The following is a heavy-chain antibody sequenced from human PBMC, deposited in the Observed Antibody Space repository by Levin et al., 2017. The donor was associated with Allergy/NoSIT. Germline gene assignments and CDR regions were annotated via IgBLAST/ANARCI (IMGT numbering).Heavy chain of an antibody. CDR1: GFTFSSYV. J-gene: IGHJ4*02. Sequence: PGESLKISCDASGFTFSSYVFHWVRQAPGKGLGWVAAISYDGSNKYYADSVKGRFTISRDNSKNTVYLQMNSLTPEDTALYYCARDWWDLPKSHFDLWGQGALVSVSS. V-gene: IGHV3-30-3*01. D-gene: IGHD1-26*01. CDR2: ISYDGSNK. CDR3: ARDWWDLPKSHFDL.